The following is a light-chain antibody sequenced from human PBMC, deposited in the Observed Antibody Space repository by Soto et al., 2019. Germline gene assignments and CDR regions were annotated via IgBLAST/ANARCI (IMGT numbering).Light chain of an antibody. CDR1: QGISSW. CDR2: GAS. Sequence: DMELTQAPGCGCALVEDSVTISCRASQGISSWLAWYQQKAGKAPKLLIYGASRLLNGVPSRFSGSGSGTYFTLTNSSLQPEDFATYSCQTSYRTRLMHPFGQGTKVDIK. V-gene: IGKV1D-12*01. J-gene: IGKJ2*01. CDR3: QTSYRTRLMHP.